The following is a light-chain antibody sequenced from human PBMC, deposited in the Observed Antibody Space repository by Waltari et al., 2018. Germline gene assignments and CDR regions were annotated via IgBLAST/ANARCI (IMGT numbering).Light chain of an antibody. CDR1: QNIRSY. CDR2: ATS. V-gene: IGKV1-39*01. J-gene: IGKJ2*01. CDR3: QQSYNTPYT. Sequence: DIQMTQSPSSLSASVGDRVTITCRASQNIRSYLNWYHQKPGKPPNLLIYATSTLQSGVPSRFGGSESGTDFTHTISSLQPEDFATYNGQQSYNTPYTFGQGTKLEIK.